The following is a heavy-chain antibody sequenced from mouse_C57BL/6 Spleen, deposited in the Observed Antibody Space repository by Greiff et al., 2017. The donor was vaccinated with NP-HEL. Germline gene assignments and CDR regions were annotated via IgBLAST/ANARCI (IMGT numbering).Heavy chain of an antibody. D-gene: IGHD1-1*01. CDR3: ARGGGRYWYFDV. J-gene: IGHJ1*03. Sequence: QVQLQQPGAELVKPGASVKLSCKASGYTFTSYWMHWVKQRPGQGLEWIGMIHPTSGSTNYNEKFKSKATLTVDKSSSTAYMQLSSLTSEDSAVYYCARGGGRYWYFDVWGTGTTVTVSS. V-gene: IGHV1-64*01. CDR2: IHPTSGST. CDR1: GYTFTSYW.